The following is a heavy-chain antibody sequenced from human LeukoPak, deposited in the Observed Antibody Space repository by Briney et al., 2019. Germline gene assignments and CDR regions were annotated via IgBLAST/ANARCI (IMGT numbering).Heavy chain of an antibody. V-gene: IGHV3-23*01. CDR3: ANVRF. Sequence: GGSLRLSCAASGFTFDDYALSWVRQAPGKGLEWVSSISSSGGSTYYADSVKGRFTISRDNSKNTLYLQMTSLRAEDTAVYYCANVRFWGQGTLVTVSS. J-gene: IGHJ4*02. CDR2: ISSSGGST. CDR1: GFTFDDYA. D-gene: IGHD3-10*02.